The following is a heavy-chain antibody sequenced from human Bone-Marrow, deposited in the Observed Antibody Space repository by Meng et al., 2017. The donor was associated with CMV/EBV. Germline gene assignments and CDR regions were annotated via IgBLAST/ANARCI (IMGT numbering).Heavy chain of an antibody. Sequence: GESLKISCAASEFTVGSNYMSWVRQAPGKGLEWVSIICSAGSTYYADSVKGRFTISRDNSKNTLYLQMNSLRAEDTAVYYCAKDGTIFGVVITAVDWGQGTLVTVSS. CDR2: ICSAGST. D-gene: IGHD3-3*01. CDR1: EFTVGSNY. V-gene: IGHV3-53*01. J-gene: IGHJ4*02. CDR3: AKDGTIFGVVITAVD.